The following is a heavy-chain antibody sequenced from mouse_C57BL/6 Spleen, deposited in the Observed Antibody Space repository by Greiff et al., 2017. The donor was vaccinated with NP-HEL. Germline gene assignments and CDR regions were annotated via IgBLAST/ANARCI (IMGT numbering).Heavy chain of an antibody. Sequence: QVQLQQSGPELVKPGASVKISCKASDYAFSSSWMNWVKQRPGKGLEWIGRIYPGDGDTNYNGKLKGKATLPAAKSSSQAYMQLSSLTSEDSAVYFCARNGDYGSSSAWFAYWGQGTLVTVSA. CDR3: ARNGDYGSSSAWFAY. D-gene: IGHD1-1*01. CDR1: DYAFSSSW. V-gene: IGHV1-82*01. J-gene: IGHJ3*01. CDR2: IYPGDGDT.